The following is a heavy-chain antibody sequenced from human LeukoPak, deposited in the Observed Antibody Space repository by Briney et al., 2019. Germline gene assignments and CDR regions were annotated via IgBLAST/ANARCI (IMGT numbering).Heavy chain of an antibody. D-gene: IGHD6-13*01. Sequence: SETLSLTCTASGGSISTGDYYWGCIRQPPGKGLEWIGSIYHSGSTYYNPSLKSRVTISVDTSKNQFSLKLSSVTAADTAVYYCAREARYSSSWYYFDYWGQGTLVTVSS. CDR2: IYHSGST. CDR1: GGSISTGDYY. V-gene: IGHV4-39*07. J-gene: IGHJ4*02. CDR3: AREARYSSSWYYFDY.